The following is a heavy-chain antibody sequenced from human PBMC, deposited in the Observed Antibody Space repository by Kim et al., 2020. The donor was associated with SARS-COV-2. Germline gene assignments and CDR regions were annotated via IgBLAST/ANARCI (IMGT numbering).Heavy chain of an antibody. J-gene: IGHJ4*02. V-gene: IGHV3-53*01. D-gene: IGHD4-17*01. CDR2: T. Sequence: TYYADPVKGRLPTPRDNSKNTLYLQMNSRRAEDTAVYYCARDYGDYYFDYWGQGTLVTVSS. CDR3: ARDYGDYYFDY.